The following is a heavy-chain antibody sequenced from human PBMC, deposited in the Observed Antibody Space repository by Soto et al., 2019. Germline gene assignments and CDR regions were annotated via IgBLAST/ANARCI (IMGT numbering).Heavy chain of an antibody. J-gene: IGHJ6*02. Sequence: QVQLVQSGAEVKKPGASVTVSCKASGYTFPNHDINWVRQAPGQGLEWMGWINSNSGNIGYAPKFQGRVSLTANSSMNTAYMELSSLTSEDTAVYYCARGGLTMVRGVTFIGFFFHYGMDVWGQGTTVTVSS. CDR3: ARGGLTMVRGVTFIGFFFHYGMDV. V-gene: IGHV1-8*01. D-gene: IGHD3-10*01. CDR2: INSNSGNI. CDR1: GYTFPNHD.